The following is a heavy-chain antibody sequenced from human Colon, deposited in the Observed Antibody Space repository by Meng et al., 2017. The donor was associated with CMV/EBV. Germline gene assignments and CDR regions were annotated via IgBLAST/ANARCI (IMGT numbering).Heavy chain of an antibody. CDR2: TYYRSKWYN. CDR1: GDSVTSNRAA. D-gene: IGHD3-10*01. V-gene: IGHV6-1*01. J-gene: IGHJ4*02. CDR3: VRVRGTYYSLDY. Sequence: SQTLSLTCAISGDSVTSNRAAWNWIRQTPSRGLEWLGRTYYRSKWYNEYAVSVESRATINPDTSKNQFSLQLNSVTPDDTAVYYCVRVRGTYYSLDYWAQGTLVTVSS.